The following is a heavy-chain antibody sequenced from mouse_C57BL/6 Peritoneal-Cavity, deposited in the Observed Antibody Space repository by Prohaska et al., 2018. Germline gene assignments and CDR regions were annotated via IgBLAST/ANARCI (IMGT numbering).Heavy chain of an antibody. V-gene: IGHV11-2*01. D-gene: IGHD2-1*01. CDR2: IYSDGSAI. J-gene: IGHJ1*03. CDR3: MRYGNYWYFDV. Sequence: EVQLLETGGGLVQPGGSRGLPCEGSGFTFSGFWMSWVRPNPGKTLEWIGDIYSDGSAINYAPSIKDRFTILRDNDKSTLYLQMSNVRSEDTATYFCMRYGNYWYFDVWGTGTTVTVSS. CDR1: GFTFSGFW.